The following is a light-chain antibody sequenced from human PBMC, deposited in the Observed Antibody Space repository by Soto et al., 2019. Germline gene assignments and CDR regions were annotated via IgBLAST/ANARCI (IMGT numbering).Light chain of an antibody. J-gene: IGLJ1*01. CDR2: EVT. Sequence: QSVLTQPASVSGSPGQSITISCTGTNSDVGGYNYVSWFQQHPGKAPKLMIYEVTNRPSGVSNRFSGSKSGNTASLTISGLQAEDEADYYCSSYTSSSTQVXGTGTKVTVL. CDR3: SSYTSSSTQV. CDR1: NSDVGGYNY. V-gene: IGLV2-14*01.